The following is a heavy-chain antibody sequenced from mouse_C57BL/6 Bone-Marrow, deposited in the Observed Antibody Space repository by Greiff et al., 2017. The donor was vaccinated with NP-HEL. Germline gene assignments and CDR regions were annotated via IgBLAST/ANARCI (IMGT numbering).Heavy chain of an antibody. CDR1: GYTFTSYW. V-gene: IGHV1-55*01. CDR2: IYPGSGST. D-gene: IGHD3-2*02. CDR3: ASRTAQAPYAMDY. Sequence: VQLQQPGAELVKPGASVKMSCKASGYTFTSYWITWVKQRPGQGLEWIGDIYPGSGSTNYNEKFKSKATLTVDTSSSTAYMQLSSLTSEDSAVYYCASRTAQAPYAMDYWGQGTSVTVSS. J-gene: IGHJ4*01.